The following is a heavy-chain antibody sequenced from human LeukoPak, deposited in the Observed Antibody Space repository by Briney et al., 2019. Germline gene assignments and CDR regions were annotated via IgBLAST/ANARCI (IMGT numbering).Heavy chain of an antibody. V-gene: IGHV3-66*01. Sequence: PGGSLRLSCAASGFTVSSNYMSWVRQAPGKGLEWVSVIYGGGGSTYYADSVKGRFTISRDKSKNTLYLQMNSLRAEDTAVYYCARDFYGGNSEVISWHFDLWGRGTLVSVSS. CDR3: ARDFYGGNSEVISWHFDL. J-gene: IGHJ2*01. CDR2: IYGGGGST. CDR1: GFTVSSNY. D-gene: IGHD4-23*01.